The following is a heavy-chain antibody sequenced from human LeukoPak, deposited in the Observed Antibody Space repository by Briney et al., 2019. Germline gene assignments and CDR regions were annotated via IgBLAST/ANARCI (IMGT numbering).Heavy chain of an antibody. CDR1: GFTFDDYA. J-gene: IGHJ6*02. Sequence: GRSLRLSCAASGFTFDDYAMHWVRQAPGKGLEWVSGISWNSGSIGYADSVKGRFTTSRDNAKNSLYLQMNSLRAEDTALYYCAKDPNYDFYYYGMDVWGQGTTVTVSS. V-gene: IGHV3-9*01. CDR2: ISWNSGSI. D-gene: IGHD3-3*01. CDR3: AKDPNYDFYYYGMDV.